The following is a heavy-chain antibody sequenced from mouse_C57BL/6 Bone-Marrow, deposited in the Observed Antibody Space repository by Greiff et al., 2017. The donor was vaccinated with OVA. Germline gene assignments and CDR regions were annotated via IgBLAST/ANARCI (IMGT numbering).Heavy chain of an antibody. V-gene: IGHV5-6*01. CDR2: ISSVGSYT. CDR3: ARHPSLLLRSAWFAY. J-gene: IGHJ3*01. CDR1: GFTFSSYG. D-gene: IGHD1-1*01. Sequence: EVQLVESGGDLVKPGGSLKLSCAASGFTFSSYGMSWVRQTPDKRLEWVATISSVGSYTYYPDSVKGRFTISRDNAKNTLYLQMSSLKSEDTAMYYCARHPSLLLRSAWFAYWGQGTLVTVSA.